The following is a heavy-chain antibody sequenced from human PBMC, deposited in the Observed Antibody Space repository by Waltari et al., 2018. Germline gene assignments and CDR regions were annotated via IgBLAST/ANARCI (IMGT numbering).Heavy chain of an antibody. CDR2: IYTSGST. V-gene: IGHV4-4*07. Sequence: QVQLQESGPGLVKPSETLSLTCTVSGGSISSYYWSWIRQPAGRGVEWIGRIYTSGSTNYNPSLKSRVTMSVDTSKNQFSLKLSSVTAADTAVYYCARDPGVQHSSSWYGWFDPWGQGTLVTVSS. CDR1: GGSISSYY. D-gene: IGHD6-13*01. CDR3: ARDPGVQHSSSWYGWFDP. J-gene: IGHJ5*02.